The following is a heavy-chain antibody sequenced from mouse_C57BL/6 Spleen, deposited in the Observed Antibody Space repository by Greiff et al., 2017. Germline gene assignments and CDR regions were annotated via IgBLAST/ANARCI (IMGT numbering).Heavy chain of an antibody. V-gene: IGHV1-15*01. D-gene: IGHD4-1*01. CDR2: IDPETGGT. CDR3: TRSGTFAY. Sequence: QVTLKESGAELVRPGASVTLSCKASGYTFTDYEMHWVKQTPVHGLEWIGAIDPETGGTAYNQKFKGKAILTADKSSSTAYMELRSLTSEDSAVYYCTRSGTFAYWGQGTLVTVSA. CDR1: GYTFTDYE. J-gene: IGHJ3*01.